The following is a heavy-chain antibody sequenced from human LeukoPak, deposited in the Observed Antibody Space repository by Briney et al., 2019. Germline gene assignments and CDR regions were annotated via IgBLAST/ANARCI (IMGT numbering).Heavy chain of an antibody. CDR3: AKAEEHPMRGGYSYGAIDY. V-gene: IGHV3-30*18. J-gene: IGHJ4*02. D-gene: IGHD5-18*01. CDR2: ISYDGSNK. CDR1: GFTFSSYG. Sequence: GGSLRLSCAASGFTFSSYGMHWVRQAPGKGLEWVAVISYDGSNKYYADSVKGRFTISRDNSKNTLYLQMNSLRAEDTAVYYCAKAEEHPMRGGYSYGAIDYWGQGTLVTVSS.